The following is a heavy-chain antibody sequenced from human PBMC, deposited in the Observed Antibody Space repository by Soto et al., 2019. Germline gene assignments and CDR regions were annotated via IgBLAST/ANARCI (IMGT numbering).Heavy chain of an antibody. Sequence: VQLVESGGGVVQPGRSLRLSCAASGFTFSDYAMHWVRQAPGKGLEWVAVVSHDGRNTHYADSVKGRFTISRDSSNNTASPAMTSLSTEDTDVYSCDKGGRHWLVTSDFNYGGQGAVVTVSS. CDR1: GFTFSDYA. J-gene: IGHJ4*02. CDR3: DKGGRHWLVTSDFNY. D-gene: IGHD6-19*01. V-gene: IGHV3-30*03. CDR2: VSHDGRNT.